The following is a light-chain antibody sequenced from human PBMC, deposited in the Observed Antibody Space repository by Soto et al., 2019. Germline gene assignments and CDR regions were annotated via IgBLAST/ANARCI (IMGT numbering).Light chain of an antibody. Sequence: QSALTQPASVSGSPGQSITISCTGTSSDVGGFKYVSWYQQHPGKAPKLMIYEVSNRPSGVSNRFSGSKSGNTASLTISGLQAEDEADYYCGSYTTSSTPYVLGTGTKVTVL. CDR1: SSDVGGFKY. V-gene: IGLV2-14*01. CDR2: EVS. J-gene: IGLJ1*01. CDR3: GSYTTSSTPYV.